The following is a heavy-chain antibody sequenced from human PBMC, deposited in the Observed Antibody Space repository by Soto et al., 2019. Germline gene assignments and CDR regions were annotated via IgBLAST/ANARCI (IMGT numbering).Heavy chain of an antibody. D-gene: IGHD1-26*01. V-gene: IGHV4-34*01. CDR2: INHSGST. J-gene: IGHJ5*02. CDR3: ARAPGYSGNWFDP. Sequence: PSETLSLTCAVYGGSFSGYYWSWIRQPPGKGLEWIGEINHSGSTNYNPSLKSRVTISVDTSKNQFSLKLSSVTAADTAVYYCARAPGYSGNWFDPWGQGTLVTVSS. CDR1: GGSFSGYY.